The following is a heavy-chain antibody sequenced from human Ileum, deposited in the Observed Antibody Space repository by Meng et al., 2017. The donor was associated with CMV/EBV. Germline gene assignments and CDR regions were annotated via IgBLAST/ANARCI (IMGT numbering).Heavy chain of an antibody. Sequence: SGPTLVKPTETLTLTCSVSGYSLTNPRMGVAWIRQPPGKALEWLAHLFSVDDDSYNTSVKNRLTISWDTSRSQVVLPMTNMNPVDTGTYFCARIGLTQSRSGSWSNYNPDVWGPGTTVTVSS. V-gene: IGHV2-26*01. J-gene: IGHJ6*01. CDR2: LFSVDDD. CDR1: GYSLTNPRMG. D-gene: IGHD3-10*01. CDR3: ARIGLTQSRSGSWSNYNPDV.